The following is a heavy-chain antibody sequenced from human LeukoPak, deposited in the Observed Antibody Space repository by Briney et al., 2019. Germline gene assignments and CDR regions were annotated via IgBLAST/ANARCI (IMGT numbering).Heavy chain of an antibody. CDR2: IKFDGSQK. D-gene: IGHD3-10*01. Sequence: GGSLRLSCAPSGFTFSSFDMHWVRQPPDKGLEGVAFIKFDGSQKYYADSVRGRFTVSRYNSRNILYLQLDSLRDDDTAVYFCARRLPDSGSYSPDYWGQGTLVTVSS. CDR1: GFTFSSFD. CDR3: ARRLPDSGSYSPDY. J-gene: IGHJ4*02. V-gene: IGHV3-30*02.